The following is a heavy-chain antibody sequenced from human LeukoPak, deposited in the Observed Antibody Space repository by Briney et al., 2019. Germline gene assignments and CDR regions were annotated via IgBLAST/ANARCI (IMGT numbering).Heavy chain of an antibody. Sequence: GGSLRLSCAASGFTFSSYAMSWVRQAQGKGLEWVSAISGSGGSTYYADSVKGRFTISRDNSKNTLYLQMNSLRAEDTAVYYCAKDVDCSGGSCYPLSYFDYWGQGTLVTVSS. D-gene: IGHD2-15*01. V-gene: IGHV3-23*01. J-gene: IGHJ4*02. CDR2: ISGSGGST. CDR3: AKDVDCSGGSCYPLSYFDY. CDR1: GFTFSSYA.